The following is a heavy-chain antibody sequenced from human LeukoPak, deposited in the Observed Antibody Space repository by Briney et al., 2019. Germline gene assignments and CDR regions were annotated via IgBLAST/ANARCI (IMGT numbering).Heavy chain of an antibody. CDR2: IYHSGST. D-gene: IGHD3-10*01. J-gene: IGHJ5*02. V-gene: IGHV4-30-2*01. CDR1: GGSISSGGYS. CDR3: ARVLWFGELEGWFDP. Sequence: SQTLSLTCAVSGGSISSGGYSWSWIRQPPGKGLEWIGYIYHSGSTYYNPSLKSRVTISVDRSKNQFSLKLSSMTAADTAVYYCARVLWFGELEGWFDPWGQGTLVTVSS.